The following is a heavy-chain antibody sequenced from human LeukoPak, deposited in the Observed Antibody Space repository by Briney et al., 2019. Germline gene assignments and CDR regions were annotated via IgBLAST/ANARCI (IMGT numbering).Heavy chain of an antibody. Sequence: GESLRLSCAASGFTFSDYYMSWIRQAPGKGLEWVSYISSSGSTIYYADSVKGRFTISRDNAKNSLYLQMNSLRAEDTAVYYCARDSVFLRRDGPFDYWGQGTLVTVSS. V-gene: IGHV3-11*01. CDR2: ISSSGSTI. CDR3: ARDSVFLRRDGPFDY. D-gene: IGHD5-24*01. CDR1: GFTFSDYY. J-gene: IGHJ4*02.